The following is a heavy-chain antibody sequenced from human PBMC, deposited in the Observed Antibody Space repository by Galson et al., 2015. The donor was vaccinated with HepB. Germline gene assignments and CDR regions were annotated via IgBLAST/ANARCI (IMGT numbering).Heavy chain of an antibody. Sequence: SLRLSCAASGFTLSDYAMTWVRQAPGKGLEWVSAISGNGGRTYYADSVKGRFAISRDNSKNTLYLQMNSLRAEDTALYYCAKVNRVDYWGQGTLVTVSS. CDR2: ISGNGGRT. J-gene: IGHJ4*02. CDR3: AKVNRVDY. V-gene: IGHV3-23*01. CDR1: GFTLSDYA.